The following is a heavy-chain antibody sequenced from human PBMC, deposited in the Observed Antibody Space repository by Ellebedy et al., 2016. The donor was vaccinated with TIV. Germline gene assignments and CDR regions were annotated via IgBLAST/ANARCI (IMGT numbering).Heavy chain of an antibody. Sequence: GGSLRLXCEASGFNFRTYGMHWVRQAPGKGLEWVAGIWYDGSNKKYADSVKGRFTISRDNSNNTLYLQMNSLRAEDTAVYYCARDTYNFDSSGYYFDHWGQGTLVTVSS. CDR3: ARDTYNFDSSGYYFDH. D-gene: IGHD3-22*01. J-gene: IGHJ4*02. CDR1: GFNFRTYG. V-gene: IGHV3-33*01. CDR2: IWYDGSNK.